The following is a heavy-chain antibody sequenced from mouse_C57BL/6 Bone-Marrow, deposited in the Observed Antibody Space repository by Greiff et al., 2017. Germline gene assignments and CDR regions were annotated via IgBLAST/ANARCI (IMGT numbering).Heavy chain of an antibody. D-gene: IGHD2-1*01. J-gene: IGHJ4*01. Sequence: VQLKQSGTVLARPGASVKMSCKTSGYTFTSYWMHWVKQRPGQGLEWIGAIYPGNSDTSYNQKFKGKAKLTAVTSASTAYMELISLTNEDSAVYYCYYYGNYPLAMDYWGQGTSVTVSS. CDR1: GYTFTSYW. V-gene: IGHV1-5*01. CDR2: IYPGNSDT. CDR3: YYYGNYPLAMDY.